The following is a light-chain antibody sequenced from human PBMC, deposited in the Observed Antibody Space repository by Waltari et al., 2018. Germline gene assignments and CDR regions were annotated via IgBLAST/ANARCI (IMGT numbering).Light chain of an antibody. Sequence: QSMLTQPPSASGTPGQKVTVSCSGGSSNIGPNTVNWYRQFPGTAPKLLIYANTQRPSGVPDRFSGSNSGASASLDIGGLESGDEAQYFCAAWDDSLNVWVFGGGTKVTVL. V-gene: IGLV1-44*01. CDR1: SSNIGPNT. CDR2: ANT. CDR3: AAWDDSLNVWV. J-gene: IGLJ3*02.